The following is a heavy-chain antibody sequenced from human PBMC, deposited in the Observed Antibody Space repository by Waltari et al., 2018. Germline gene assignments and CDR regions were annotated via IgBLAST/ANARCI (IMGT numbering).Heavy chain of an antibody. CDR2: RSYDGSNK. CDR1: GFTFSRYA. Sequence: QVQLVEYGGGVVQPGRSLRLSCAASGFTFSRYAMHWVRQAPGKWLEWVAVRSYDGSNKYYADAGMGRFTISRDNSKNTLYLQMNSLRAEDTAVYYCARDSGGSYYDYWGQGTLVTVSS. CDR3: ARDSGGSYYDY. D-gene: IGHD1-26*01. J-gene: IGHJ4*02. V-gene: IGHV3-30-3*01.